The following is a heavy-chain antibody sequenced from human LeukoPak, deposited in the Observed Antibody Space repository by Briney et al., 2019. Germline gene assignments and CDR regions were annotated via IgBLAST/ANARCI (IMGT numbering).Heavy chain of an antibody. Sequence: HSGGSLRLSCAASGSTFSSYGMSWVRQAPGKGLEWVSAISVSVGSTYYAASVKGRFTISRDNSKNTLYLQMNSLRAEDTAVYYCAKDLYGDSRGAFDIWGQGTMVTLPS. J-gene: IGHJ3*02. CDR1: GSTFSSYG. CDR2: ISVSVGST. V-gene: IGHV3-23*01. D-gene: IGHD4-17*01. CDR3: AKDLYGDSRGAFDI.